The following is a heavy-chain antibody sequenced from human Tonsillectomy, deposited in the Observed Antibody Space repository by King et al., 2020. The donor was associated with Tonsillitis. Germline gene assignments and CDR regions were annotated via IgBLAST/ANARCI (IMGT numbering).Heavy chain of an antibody. CDR2: IYHSGST. J-gene: IGHJ4*02. Sequence: QLQEFGSGLVKPSQTLSLTCAVSGGSISSGGYSWSWIRQPPGKGLEWIGYIYHSGSTYYNPSLKSRVTISVDRSKNQFSLKLSSVTAADTAVYYCAREESAGYYFDYWGQGTLVTVSS. D-gene: IGHD3-22*01. CDR3: AREESAGYYFDY. V-gene: IGHV4-30-2*01. CDR1: GGSISSGGYS.